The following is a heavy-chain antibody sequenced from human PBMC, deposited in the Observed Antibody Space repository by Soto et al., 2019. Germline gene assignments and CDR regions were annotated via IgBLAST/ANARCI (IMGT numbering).Heavy chain of an antibody. Sequence: QVQLQESGPGLVKPSETLSLTCTGSGDSVSSNNFYWAWIRQPPGRGLEWIGSVCHSGSTYENPDIQSRLTMSVTAYLNQFSLYLTSVTAADTDVYSWARRHTSGWQTSGFDHWGQGALVIVFS. D-gene: IGHD6-19*01. V-gene: IGHV4-39*01. CDR1: GDSVSSNNFY. CDR2: VCHSGST. J-gene: IGHJ5*02. CDR3: ARRHTSGWQTSGFDH.